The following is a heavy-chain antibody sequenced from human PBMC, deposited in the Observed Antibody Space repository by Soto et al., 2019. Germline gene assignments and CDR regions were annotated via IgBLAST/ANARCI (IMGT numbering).Heavy chain of an antibody. J-gene: IGHJ6*02. V-gene: IGHV5-51*01. CDR2: IYPGDSDT. CDR1: GYSFTSYW. CDR3: ARSSIAGRRYYYYGMDV. D-gene: IGHD6-6*01. Sequence: GESLKISCKGSGYSFTSYWIGWVRQMPGKGLEWMGIIYPGDSDTRYSPSFQGQVTISADKSISTAYLQWSSLKASDTAMYYCARSSIAGRRYYYYGMDVWGQGTTVTVSS.